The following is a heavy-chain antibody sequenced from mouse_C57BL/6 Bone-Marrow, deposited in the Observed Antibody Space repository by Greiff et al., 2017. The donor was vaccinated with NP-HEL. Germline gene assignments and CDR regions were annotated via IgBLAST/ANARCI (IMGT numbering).Heavy chain of an antibody. Sequence: EVMLVESGEGLVKPGGSLKLSCAASGFTFSSYAMSWVRQTPEKRLEWVAYISSGGDYIYYADTVKGRFTISRDNARNTLYLQMSSLKSEDTAMYYCTRRGRITTVVARGYFDVWGTGTTVTVSS. V-gene: IGHV5-9-1*02. J-gene: IGHJ1*03. CDR3: TRRGRITTVVARGYFDV. D-gene: IGHD1-1*01. CDR2: ISSGGDYI. CDR1: GFTFSSYA.